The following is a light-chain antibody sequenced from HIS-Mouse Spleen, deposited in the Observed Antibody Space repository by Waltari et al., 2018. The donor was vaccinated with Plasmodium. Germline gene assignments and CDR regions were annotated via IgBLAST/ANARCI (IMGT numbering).Light chain of an antibody. J-gene: IGLJ2*01. Sequence: QSALTQPPSASGSPGQSVTISCTGTSSDVGGYNYVSWYQPHPGKAPKLMIYEVSKRPSGVPDRCSGSKSGNTASLTVAGLQAEDEADYYCSSYAGSNKLVFGGGTKLTVL. V-gene: IGLV2-8*01. CDR3: SSYAGSNKLV. CDR1: SSDVGGYNY. CDR2: EVS.